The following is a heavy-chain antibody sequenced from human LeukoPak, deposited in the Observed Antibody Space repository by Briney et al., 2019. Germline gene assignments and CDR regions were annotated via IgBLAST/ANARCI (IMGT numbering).Heavy chain of an antibody. CDR3: AKEIYGYCSSTSCHYGDFDY. D-gene: IGHD2-2*03. J-gene: IGHJ4*02. Sequence: PGRSLRLSCAASGFTFDDYAMHWVRQAPGKGLEWVSGISWNSGSIGYADSVKGRFTISRDNAKNSLYLQMNSLRAEDTAVYYCAKEIYGYCSSTSCHYGDFDYWGQGTLVTVSS. CDR1: GFTFDDYA. CDR2: ISWNSGSI. V-gene: IGHV3-9*01.